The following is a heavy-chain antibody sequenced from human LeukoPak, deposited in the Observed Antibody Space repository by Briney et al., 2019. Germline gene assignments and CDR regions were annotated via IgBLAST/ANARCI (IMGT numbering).Heavy chain of an antibody. CDR1: GFIFSTYG. D-gene: IGHD3-10*01. J-gene: IGHJ4*02. CDR3: AKDRAFGQFLWGNDY. CDR2: IRNDGSDK. Sequence: GGSLRLSCAAAGFIFSTYGMHWVRQAPGKGLEWVAFIRNDGSDKYYAVSVKGRFTISRDNSKNTLYLQMNSLRAEDTALYYCAKDRAFGQFLWGNDYWGQGTLVTVSS. V-gene: IGHV3-30*02.